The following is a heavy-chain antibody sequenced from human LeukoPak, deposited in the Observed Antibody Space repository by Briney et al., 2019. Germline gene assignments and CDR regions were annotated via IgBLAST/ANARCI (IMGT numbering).Heavy chain of an antibody. Sequence: ASVKVSCKVSGYILSELSMHWVRQAPGKGLEWMGGFDPEDDERIYAQKFQGRVTMTEDTSTDTAYMELSSVTAAGTAVYYCARDRYTVVSWYFDLWGRGTLVTVSS. CDR3: ARDRYTVVSWYFDL. V-gene: IGHV1-24*01. CDR2: FDPEDDER. CDR1: GYILSELS. D-gene: IGHD4-23*01. J-gene: IGHJ2*01.